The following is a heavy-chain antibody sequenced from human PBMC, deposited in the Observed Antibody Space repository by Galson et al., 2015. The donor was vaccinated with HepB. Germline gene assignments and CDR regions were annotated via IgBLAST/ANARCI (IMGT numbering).Heavy chain of an antibody. J-gene: IGHJ6*02. D-gene: IGHD1-26*01. Sequence: SLRLSCAASGFTFSSYAMSWVRQAPGKGLEWVSDISHSGGITYYADSVKGRFTISRDNSKNTLYLQMNSLRADDTAVYYCAKVRDSGSYYYSYGMDVWGQGTTVTVSS. CDR3: AKVRDSGSYYYSYGMDV. CDR1: GFTFSSYA. CDR2: ISHSGGIT. V-gene: IGHV3-23*01.